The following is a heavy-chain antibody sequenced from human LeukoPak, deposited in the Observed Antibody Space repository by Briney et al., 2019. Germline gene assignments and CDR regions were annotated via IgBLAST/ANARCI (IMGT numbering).Heavy chain of an antibody. V-gene: IGHV3-48*04. CDR3: ARGPYTSGHYFDY. CDR1: GFTFSNYK. D-gene: IGHD6-19*01. Sequence: GGSLRLSCAASGFTFSNYKMNWVRQAPGKGLEWVAYINGSSTLIYYADSVKGRFTVSRDNARNSLYLQMNSLRVDDTAVYYCARGPYTSGHYFDYWGQGTLATVSS. J-gene: IGHJ4*02. CDR2: INGSSTLI.